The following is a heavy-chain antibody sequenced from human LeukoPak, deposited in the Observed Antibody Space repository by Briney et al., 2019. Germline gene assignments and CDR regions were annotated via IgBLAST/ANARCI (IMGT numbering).Heavy chain of an antibody. V-gene: IGHV4-34*01. CDR2: INHSGST. CDR1: GGSFSGYY. CDR3: AAQLRWYGR. Sequence: SETLSLTCAVYGGSFSGYYWSWIRQPPGKGLEWIGEINHSGSTNYNPSLKSRVIISVDTSKNQFSLKLSSVTAADTAVYYCAAQLRWYGRWGQGTLVTVSS. J-gene: IGHJ4*02. D-gene: IGHD4-23*01.